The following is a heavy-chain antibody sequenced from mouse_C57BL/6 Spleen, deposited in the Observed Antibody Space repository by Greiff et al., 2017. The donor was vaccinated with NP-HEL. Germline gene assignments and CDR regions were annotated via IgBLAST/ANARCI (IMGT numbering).Heavy chain of an antibody. D-gene: IGHD2-5*01. CDR1: GYTFTSYW. CDR2: IYPGDGDT. Sequence: QVQLQQPGAELVKPGASVKLSCKASGYTFTSYWMHWVKQRPGKGLEWIGRIYPGDGDTNYNGKFKGKATLTADKSSSTAYMQLSSLTSEDSAVYFCASRDSNSAMDYWGQGTSVTVSS. V-gene: IGHV1-82*01. CDR3: ASRDSNSAMDY. J-gene: IGHJ4*01.